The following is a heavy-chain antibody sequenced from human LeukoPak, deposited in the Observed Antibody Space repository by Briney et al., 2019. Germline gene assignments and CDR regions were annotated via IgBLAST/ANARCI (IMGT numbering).Heavy chain of an antibody. CDR1: GGSISSSNW. CDR2: IYHSGST. D-gene: IGHD2-21*02. Sequence: SGTLSLTCAVSGGSISSSNWWSWVRQPPGKGLEWIGEIYHSGSTNYNPSLKSRVTISVGKSKNQFSLKLSSVTAADTAVYYCARDDSGRYFQHWGRGTLVTVSS. J-gene: IGHJ1*01. CDR3: ARDDSGRYFQH. V-gene: IGHV4-4*02.